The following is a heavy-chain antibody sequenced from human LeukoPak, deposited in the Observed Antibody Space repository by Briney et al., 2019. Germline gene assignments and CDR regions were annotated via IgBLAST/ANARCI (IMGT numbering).Heavy chain of an antibody. CDR3: GGISSSVHYYYYMDV. Sequence: PSETLSLTCTVSGGSISSYYWSWIRQPAGKGLEWIGRIYTSGSTNYNPSLKSRVTMSVDTSKNQFSLKLSSVTAADTAVYYCGGISSSVHYYYYMDVWGKGTTVTVSS. D-gene: IGHD6-6*01. CDR2: IYTSGST. V-gene: IGHV4-4*07. CDR1: GGSISSYY. J-gene: IGHJ6*03.